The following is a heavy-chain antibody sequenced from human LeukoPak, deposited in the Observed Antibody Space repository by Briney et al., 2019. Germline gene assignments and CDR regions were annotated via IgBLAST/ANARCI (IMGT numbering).Heavy chain of an antibody. CDR2: ISSSSNYI. CDR3: ARDIRDCVAVTGTCWFDP. CDR1: GSTFSTYS. Sequence: GGSLRLSCAASGSTFSTYSMNWVRQAPGKGLEWVSSISSSSNYIYYADSVKGRFTISRDNSKNSLYLQMNSLRAEDTAVYYCARDIRDCVAVTGTCWFDPWGQGTLVTVSS. J-gene: IGHJ5*02. D-gene: IGHD6-19*01. V-gene: IGHV3-21*01.